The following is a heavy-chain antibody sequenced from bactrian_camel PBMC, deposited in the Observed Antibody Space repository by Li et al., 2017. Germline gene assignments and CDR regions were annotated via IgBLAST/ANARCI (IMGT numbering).Heavy chain of an antibody. Sequence: HVQLVESGGGSVQPGGSLTLSCATSNYKYNTASIAWFRQAPGKEREGVATLYTSGGANYYYYADSVKGRFTVSQGNARNTMSLQMVGLKPEDTGMYYCAADQIEPRLVDGTDQLTCDFRYSGQGTQVTVS. CDR1: NYKYNTAS. CDR2: LYTSGGANYY. V-gene: IGHV3S1*01. CDR3: AADQIEPRLVDGTDQLTCDFRY. J-gene: IGHJ6*01. D-gene: IGHD6*01.